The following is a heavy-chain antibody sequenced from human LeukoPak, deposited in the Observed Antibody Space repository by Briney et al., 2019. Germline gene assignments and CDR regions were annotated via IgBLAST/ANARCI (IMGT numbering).Heavy chain of an antibody. V-gene: IGHV6-1*01. CDR2: AYYISKWYY. Sequence: SQTLSHTCDVSGDSVSRSSAAWTWIRQSPSRGLEWLGRAYYISKWYYDYAESVQGRITINPDTSKNQVSLQLKSVTTEDTAVYYCARDKWLDTFFDYWGQGILVTVSS. D-gene: IGHD6-19*01. J-gene: IGHJ4*02. CDR1: GDSVSRSSAA. CDR3: ARDKWLDTFFDY.